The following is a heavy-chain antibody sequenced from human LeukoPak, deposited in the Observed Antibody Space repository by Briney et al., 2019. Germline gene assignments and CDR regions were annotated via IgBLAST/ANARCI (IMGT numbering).Heavy chain of an antibody. CDR3: AKCRGVPAASGVDY. J-gene: IGHJ4*02. CDR1: GFTFSSYA. V-gene: IGHV3-23*01. D-gene: IGHD2-2*01. Sequence: PGGSLRLSCAASGFTFSSYAMSWVRQAPGKGLEWVSAISGSGGSTYYADSVKGRFTISRDNSKNTLFLQMNSLRAEDTAVYYCAKCRGVPAASGVDYWGQGTLVTVSS. CDR2: ISGSGGST.